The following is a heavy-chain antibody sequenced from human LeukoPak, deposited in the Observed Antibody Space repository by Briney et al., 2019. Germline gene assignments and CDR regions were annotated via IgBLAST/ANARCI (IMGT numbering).Heavy chain of an antibody. CDR1: GGSISSYY. D-gene: IGHD3-3*01. CDR3: ARDYINGYDFWSGPTPGWFDP. J-gene: IGHJ5*02. CDR2: IYYSGST. V-gene: IGHV4-59*01. Sequence: SETLSLTCTVSGGSISSYYWSWIRQPPGKGLEWNGYIYYSGSTNYNPSLKSRVTISVDTSKNQFSLKLSSVTAADTAVYYCARDYINGYDFWSGPTPGWFDPWGQRTLVTVSS.